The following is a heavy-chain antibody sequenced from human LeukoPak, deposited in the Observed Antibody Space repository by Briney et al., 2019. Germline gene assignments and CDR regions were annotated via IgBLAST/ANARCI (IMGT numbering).Heavy chain of an antibody. D-gene: IGHD4-17*01. CDR3: ARVSYGDYAFDY. CDR2: IWYDGSSK. V-gene: IGHV3-33*01. Sequence: PGGSLRLSCAASGFTFSSYGMHWVRQAPGKGLEWVAVIWYDGSSKYYAGSVKGRFTISRDNSKNTLYLQMNSLRAEDTAVYYCARVSYGDYAFDYWGQGTLVTVSS. CDR1: GFTFSSYG. J-gene: IGHJ4*02.